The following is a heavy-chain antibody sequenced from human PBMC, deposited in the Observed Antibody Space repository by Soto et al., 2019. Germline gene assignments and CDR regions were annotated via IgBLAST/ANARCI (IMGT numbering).Heavy chain of an antibody. CDR2: IIPIFGTA. V-gene: IGHV1-69*12. CDR3: ARDEMVVATGSRTWHYYYGMDV. CDR1: GGTFSTYA. J-gene: IGHJ6*02. D-gene: IGHD2-15*01. Sequence: QVQLVQSGAEVKKPGSSVKVSCTSSGGTFSTYAISWVRQAPGQGLEWMGGIIPIFGTANYAQKFQGRVTLTADESTTKAYMELISLRSGDTAVYYCARDEMVVATGSRTWHYYYGMDVWGQGTTVTVSS.